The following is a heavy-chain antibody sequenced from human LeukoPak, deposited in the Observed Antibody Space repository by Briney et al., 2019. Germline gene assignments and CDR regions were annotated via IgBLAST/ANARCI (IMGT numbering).Heavy chain of an antibody. J-gene: IGHJ4*02. V-gene: IGHV4-39*07. Sequence: SETLSLTCTVSGGSISSSSYYWGWIRQPPGKGLEWIGSIYYSGSTYYNPSLKSRVTISVDTSKNQFSLKLSSVTAADTAVYYCAREDYSNYVYWGQGTLVTVSS. D-gene: IGHD4-11*01. CDR3: AREDYSNYVY. CDR2: IYYSGST. CDR1: GGSISSSSYY.